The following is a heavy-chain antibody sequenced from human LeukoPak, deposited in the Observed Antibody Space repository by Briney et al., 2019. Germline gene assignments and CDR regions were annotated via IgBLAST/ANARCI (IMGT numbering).Heavy chain of an antibody. J-gene: IGHJ4*02. V-gene: IGHV3-33*01. D-gene: IGHD4-17*01. CDR1: GFTFSSYG. CDR3: ARGALPSTVTTRAVLSYFDY. CDR2: IWYDGSNK. Sequence: GGSLRLSCAASGFTFSSYGMHWVRQAPGKGLEWVAVIWYDGSNKYYADSVKGRFTISRDNSKNTLYLQMSSLRAEDTAVYYCARGALPSTVTTRAVLSYFDYWGQGTLVTVSS.